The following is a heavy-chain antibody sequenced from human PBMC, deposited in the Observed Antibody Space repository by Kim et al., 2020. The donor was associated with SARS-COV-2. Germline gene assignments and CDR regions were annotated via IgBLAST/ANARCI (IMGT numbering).Heavy chain of an antibody. D-gene: IGHD3-10*01. Sequence: GRSLRLSCAASGFTFSSYSMNWVRQAPGKGLEWVSYISSSSSTIYYADSVKGRFTISRDNAKNSLYLQMNSLRDEDTAVYYCARGGQLWFGESIGWFDPWGQGTLVTVSS. CDR3: ARGGQLWFGESIGWFDP. V-gene: IGHV3-48*02. J-gene: IGHJ5*02. CDR1: GFTFSSYS. CDR2: ISSSSSTI.